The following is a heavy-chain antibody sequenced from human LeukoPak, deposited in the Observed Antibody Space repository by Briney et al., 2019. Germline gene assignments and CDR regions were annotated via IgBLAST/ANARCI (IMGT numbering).Heavy chain of an antibody. CDR3: ARGWRGEAANLDY. D-gene: IGHD2-15*01. V-gene: IGHV4-59*01. Sequence: SETLSLTCIVSGGSISSFYWSWIRQPPGKGLEWIGYIYYSGSTNYNPSLQSRVTISVDTSKNQFSLKLSSVTAADTAVYYCARGWRGEAANLDYWGQGTLVTVSS. J-gene: IGHJ4*02. CDR2: IYYSGST. CDR1: GGSISSFY.